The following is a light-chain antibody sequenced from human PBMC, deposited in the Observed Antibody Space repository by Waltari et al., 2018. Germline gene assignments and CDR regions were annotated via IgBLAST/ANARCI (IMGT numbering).Light chain of an antibody. V-gene: IGLV3-21*02. J-gene: IGLJ2*01. CDR2: DDT. Sequence: SYVLTQPPSASVATGETARITCGGDNVGSKSAHWYQQKPGQAPLLVVYDDTARPSGIPDRFSASNSGNTATLTISRVENGDEADYYCQVWDTTSDRVVFGGGTKLTVL. CDR1: NVGSKS. CDR3: QVWDTTSDRVV.